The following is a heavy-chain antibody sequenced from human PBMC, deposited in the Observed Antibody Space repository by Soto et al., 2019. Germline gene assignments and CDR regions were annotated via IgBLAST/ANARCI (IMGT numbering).Heavy chain of an antibody. CDR1: GCSFTAYS. CDR3: AREASAVISLDY. V-gene: IGHV1-2*02. Sequence: GASLKGSCKASGCSFTAYSLHCVRQAPGQGLEWMGLFNPNSGDTIYAQKFQGRVTLTRDTSISTAYLELTGLRSDDTAVYYCAREASAVISLDYWGQGTLVTVSS. D-gene: IGHD6-19*01. CDR2: FNPNSGDT. J-gene: IGHJ4*02.